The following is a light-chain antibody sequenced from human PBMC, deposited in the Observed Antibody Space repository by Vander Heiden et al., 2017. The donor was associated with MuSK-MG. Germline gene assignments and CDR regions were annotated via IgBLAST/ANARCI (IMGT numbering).Light chain of an antibody. J-gene: IGKJ4*01. CDR1: QSVSSN. Sequence: ELVMTQSPATLSVSPGERATLSCRASQSVSSNLAWYQQKPGQAPRLLIYGASTRATGIPARFSGSGSGTEFTLTIRSLQSEDFAVYYCQQDNNWPPLTFGGGTKVEIK. CDR2: GAS. CDR3: QQDNNWPPLT. V-gene: IGKV3-15*01.